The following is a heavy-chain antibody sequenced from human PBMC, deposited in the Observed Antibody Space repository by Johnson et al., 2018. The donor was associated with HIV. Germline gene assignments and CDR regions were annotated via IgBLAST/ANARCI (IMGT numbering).Heavy chain of an antibody. CDR3: ARGGLLWFGDPAD. V-gene: IGHV3-74*02. J-gene: IGHJ3*01. CDR1: GFTFDYYW. D-gene: IGHD3-10*01. Sequence: VQLVESGGALVQPGGSLRLSCAASGFTFDYYWMHWVRQAPGKGLEWVSHIHSDATDTTYADSVQGRVTISRNNARNTMYLQLHSLVAEDTAAYYCARGGLLWFGDPADWGQGTMVTVSS. CDR2: IHSDATDT.